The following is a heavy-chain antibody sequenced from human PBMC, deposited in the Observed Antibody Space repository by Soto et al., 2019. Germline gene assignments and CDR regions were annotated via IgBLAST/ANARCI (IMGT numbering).Heavy chain of an antibody. D-gene: IGHD4-17*01. Sequence: GGSLRLSCAGSGLTFRNDWLSWVRQAPGKGLEWVANINQDGSERYYVDSVRGRFTISRDNVENSLYLRLNSLRPEDTAVYYCAVYGYGVSAAAYWGQGTLVTVSS. CDR2: INQDGSER. J-gene: IGHJ4*02. CDR1: GLTFRNDW. V-gene: IGHV3-7*03. CDR3: AVYGYGVSAAAY.